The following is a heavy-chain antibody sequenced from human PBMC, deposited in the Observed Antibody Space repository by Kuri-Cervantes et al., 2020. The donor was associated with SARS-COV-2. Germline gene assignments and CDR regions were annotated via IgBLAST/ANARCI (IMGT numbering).Heavy chain of an antibody. V-gene: IGHV4-30-4*08. CDR2: IYYSGST. CDR1: GGSISSGDYN. D-gene: IGHD5-18*01. J-gene: IGHJ5*02. Sequence: SETLSLTCTVSGGSISSGDYNWSWIRQSLGRGLEWIGYIYYSGSTYYNPSLKSRLRISLDMPKNQFSLKLTSVTAADTAVYYCAREKHLWPDSGHNWFDPWGQGTLVTVSS. CDR3: AREKHLWPDSGHNWFDP.